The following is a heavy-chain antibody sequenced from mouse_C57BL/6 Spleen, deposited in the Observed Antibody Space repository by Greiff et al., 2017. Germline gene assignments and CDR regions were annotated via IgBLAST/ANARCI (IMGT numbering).Heavy chain of an antibody. CDR3: VRAPLYYDGSSYAMDY. D-gene: IGHD1-1*01. V-gene: IGHV10-3*01. CDR2: IRSKSSNYAT. CDR1: GFTFNTYA. J-gene: IGHJ4*01. Sequence: DVKLVESGGGLVQPKGSLKLSCAASGFTFNTYAMHWVRQAPGKGLEWVARIRSKSSNYATYYADSVKDRFTISRDDSKIMLYLQMNNLKTEDTAMYYCVRAPLYYDGSSYAMDYWGQGTSVTVSS.